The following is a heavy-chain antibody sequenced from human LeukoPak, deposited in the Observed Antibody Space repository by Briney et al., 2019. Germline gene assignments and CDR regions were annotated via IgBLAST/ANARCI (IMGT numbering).Heavy chain of an antibody. V-gene: IGHV3-23*01. CDR2: VGGGGAYT. CDR3: AKRITVSAGYYLDS. J-gene: IGHJ4*02. Sequence: GGSLTLSCVGSGFIFSSFVMSWVRQAPGKGLEWVSTVGGGGAYTYYADSVKGRFTVSRDDSKSMHFLQMNSLRPEDTALYFCAKRITVSAGYYLDSWGQGTLVTVSS. CDR1: GFIFSSFV. D-gene: IGHD2-8*01.